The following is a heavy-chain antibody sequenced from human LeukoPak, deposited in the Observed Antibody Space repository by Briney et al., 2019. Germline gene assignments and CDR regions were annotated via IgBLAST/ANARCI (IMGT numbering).Heavy chain of an antibody. CDR3: ARARGLYDSSGYPLDAFDI. V-gene: IGHV4-59*01. CDR1: AGSISSYY. CDR2: IYYSGST. Sequence: PSETLSLTCTVSAGSISSYYWSWIRQPPGKGLEWIGYIYYSGSTNYNPSLKSRVTISVDTSKNQFSLKLSSVTAADTAVYYCARARGLYDSSGYPLDAFDIWGQGTMVTVSS. J-gene: IGHJ3*02. D-gene: IGHD3-22*01.